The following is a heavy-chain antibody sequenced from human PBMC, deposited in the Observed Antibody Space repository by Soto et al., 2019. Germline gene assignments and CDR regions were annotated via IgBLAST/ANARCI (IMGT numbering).Heavy chain of an antibody. V-gene: IGHV1-8*01. CDR2: MNPNSGNT. D-gene: IGHD2-2*01. Sequence: ASVKVSCKASGYTFTSYDINWVRQATGQGLEWMGWMNPNSGNTGYAQKFQGRVTMTRNTSISTAYMELSSLRSEDTAVYYCASLRPLFCSSTSCMDVWGKGTTVTVSS. J-gene: IGHJ6*04. CDR3: ASLRPLFCSSTSCMDV. CDR1: GYTFTSYD.